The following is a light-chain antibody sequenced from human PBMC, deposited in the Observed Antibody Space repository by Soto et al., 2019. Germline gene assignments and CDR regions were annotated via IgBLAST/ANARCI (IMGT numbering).Light chain of an antibody. CDR1: QSISSY. CDR2: AAS. Sequence: DIPMTQSPSSLSASVGDRVTITCRASQSISSYLNWYQQKPGKAPKLLIYAASSLQSGVPSRFSGSGSGTDFTLTISSLQPEDFATYYCQQSYSTLSSTFGPGTKVDIK. CDR3: QQSYSTLSST. V-gene: IGKV1-39*01. J-gene: IGKJ3*01.